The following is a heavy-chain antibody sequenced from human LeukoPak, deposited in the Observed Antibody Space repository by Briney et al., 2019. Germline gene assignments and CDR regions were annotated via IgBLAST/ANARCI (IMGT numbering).Heavy chain of an antibody. J-gene: IGHJ4*01. CDR1: GYTFISYY. D-gene: IGHD1-14*01. Sequence: ASVKVSCKASGYTFISYYMHWVRQAPGQGLEWMGIINPSGGSTNYAQKFQGRVTMTRDTSTSTVYMELSSLRSEDTAVYYCARAEVIVGTTGFDYWGQEPWSPSPQ. CDR3: ARAEVIVGTTGFDY. CDR2: INPSGGST. V-gene: IGHV1-46*01.